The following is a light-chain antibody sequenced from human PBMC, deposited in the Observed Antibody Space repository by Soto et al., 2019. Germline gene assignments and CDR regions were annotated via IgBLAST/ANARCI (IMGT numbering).Light chain of an antibody. V-gene: IGKV3-20*01. CDR2: GGS. J-gene: IGKJ2*01. Sequence: EIVLTQSPDTLSLSPGERATLSCRASQSITDNNLSWYQQKPGQAPMLLIYGGSTRATGLPDRFIGSGSGVDFTLTINRLQPEDFAVYYCQQYVISPRPTFGQGTKLEIK. CDR1: QSITDNN. CDR3: QQYVISPRPT.